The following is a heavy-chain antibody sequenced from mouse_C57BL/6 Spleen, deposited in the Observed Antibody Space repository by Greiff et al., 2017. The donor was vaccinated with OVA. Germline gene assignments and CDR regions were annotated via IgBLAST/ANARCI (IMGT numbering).Heavy chain of an antibody. Sequence: VQLQQSGAELVKPGASVKLSCKASGYTFTEYTIHWVKQRSGQGLEWIGWFYPGSGSIKYNEKFKDKATLTADKSSSTVYMELSRLTSEDSAVYFCARHEDLDYYGSSYYFDYWGQGTTLTVSS. CDR2: FYPGSGSI. D-gene: IGHD1-1*01. J-gene: IGHJ2*01. CDR3: ARHEDLDYYGSSYYFDY. V-gene: IGHV1-62-2*01. CDR1: GYTFTEYT.